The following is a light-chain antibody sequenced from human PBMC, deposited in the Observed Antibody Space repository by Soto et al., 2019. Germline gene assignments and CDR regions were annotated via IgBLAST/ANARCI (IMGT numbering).Light chain of an antibody. J-gene: IGLJ2*01. CDR2: STS. CDR3: LLYYGGAQPAV. V-gene: IGLV7-43*01. CDR1: TGAVTSGHY. Sequence: QTVVTQEPSLTVSPGGTVTLTCASSTGAVTSGHYPNWFQQKPGQAPRTLIYSTSKKHSWTPARVSGSLLGGKAALTLSGVKPEDEAEYSCLLYYGGAQPAVFGGGTKLTVL.